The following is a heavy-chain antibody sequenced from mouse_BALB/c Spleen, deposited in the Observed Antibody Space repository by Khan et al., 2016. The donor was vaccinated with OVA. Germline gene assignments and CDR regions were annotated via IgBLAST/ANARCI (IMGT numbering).Heavy chain of an antibody. Sequence: EVELVESGGGLVKPGGSLKLSCSALGFTFSTFVMSWVRQTPEKRLEWVATISSAGTYTYFSDSVKGRFTISRDNAKNTLYLQMTSLRSEDTAMYYCTNGNYGWFAYWGQGTLVTVSA. D-gene: IGHD2-1*01. V-gene: IGHV5-9-1*01. CDR3: TNGNYGWFAY. CDR1: GFTFSTFV. J-gene: IGHJ3*01. CDR2: ISSAGTYT.